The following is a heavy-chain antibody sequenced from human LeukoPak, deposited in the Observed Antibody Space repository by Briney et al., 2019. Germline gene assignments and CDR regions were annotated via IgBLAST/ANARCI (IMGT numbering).Heavy chain of an antibody. D-gene: IGHD3-10*01. CDR3: ASCDYYGSGSYCHDY. J-gene: IGHJ4*02. Sequence: ASVKVSCKASGYTFTSYGISWVRQAPGQGLEWMGWISAYNGNTNYAQKLQGRVTMTTDTSTSTAYMELSSLRSEDTAVYYCASCDYYGSGSYCHDYWGQGTLVTVSS. V-gene: IGHV1-18*01. CDR2: ISAYNGNT. CDR1: GYTFTSYG.